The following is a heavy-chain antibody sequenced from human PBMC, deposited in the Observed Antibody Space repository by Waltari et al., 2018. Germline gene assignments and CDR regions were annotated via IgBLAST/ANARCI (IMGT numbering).Heavy chain of an antibody. CDR3: ASAPRPMVSAPFDY. CDR2: ISNSGDMT. D-gene: IGHD2-15*01. V-gene: IGHV3-23*01. Sequence: GRPVAGKGLEWVSGISNSGDMTSYADSVRARFTISRDTSKNTRFLQMNGLRAEDTAIYYCASAPRPMVSAPFDYWGQGVLVTVSS. J-gene: IGHJ4*02.